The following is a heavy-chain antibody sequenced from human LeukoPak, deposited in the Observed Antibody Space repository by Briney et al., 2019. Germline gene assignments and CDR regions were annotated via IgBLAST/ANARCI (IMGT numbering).Heavy chain of an antibody. D-gene: IGHD6-19*01. V-gene: IGHV3-21*01. CDR2: ISSSSSYI. Sequence: PGGSLRLSCAASGFTFSSYSMNWVRQAPGKGLEWVSSISSSSSYIYYADSVKGRFTISRDNAKNSLYLQMNSLRAEDTAVYYCARDLPTAVAGTDYFDYWGQGTLVTVSS. J-gene: IGHJ4*02. CDR3: ARDLPTAVAGTDYFDY. CDR1: GFTFSSYS.